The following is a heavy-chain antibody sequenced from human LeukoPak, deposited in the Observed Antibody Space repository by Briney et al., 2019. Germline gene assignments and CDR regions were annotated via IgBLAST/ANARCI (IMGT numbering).Heavy chain of an antibody. CDR2: ISAYNGNT. Sequence: ASVKVSCKASGYTFTSYGISWVRQAPGQGLEWMGWISAYNGNTNYAQKLQGRVTMTTDTSTSTAYMELRSLRSDDTAVYYCARVTVVVVAATPYYYYYYMDVWGKGTTVTVSS. CDR3: ARVTVVVVAATPYYYYYYMDV. D-gene: IGHD2-15*01. CDR1: GYTFTSYG. J-gene: IGHJ6*03. V-gene: IGHV1-18*01.